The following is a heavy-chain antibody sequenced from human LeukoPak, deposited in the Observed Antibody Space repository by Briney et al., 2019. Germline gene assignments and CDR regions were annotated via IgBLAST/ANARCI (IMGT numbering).Heavy chain of an antibody. CDR2: ISAYNGNT. V-gene: IGHV1-18*01. J-gene: IGHJ3*02. D-gene: IGHD6-6*01. Sequence: ASVKVSCKASGYTFTNFGISWVRQAPGQRLEWMGWISAYNGNTNYAKKLQGRVTMTTDTSTSTTYMELRSLRSDYTAVYYCARDRWPYNCSSDGFDIWGQGTMVTVSS. CDR3: ARDRWPYNCSSDGFDI. CDR1: GYTFTNFG.